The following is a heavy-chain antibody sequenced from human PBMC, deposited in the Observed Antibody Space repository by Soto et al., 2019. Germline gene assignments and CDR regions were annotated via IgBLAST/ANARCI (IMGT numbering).Heavy chain of an antibody. J-gene: IGHJ4*02. V-gene: IGHV1-2*02. CDR1: GYTFTGYY. CDR3: ARDIYEGIAMVRGPFDY. CDR2: INPNSGGT. D-gene: IGHD3-10*01. Sequence: ASVKVSCKASGYTFTGYYMHWVRQAPGQGLEWMGWINPNSGGTNYAQKFQDRVTMTRDTSISTAYMELSRLRSDDTAVYYCARDIYEGIAMVRGPFDYWGQGTLVTVSS.